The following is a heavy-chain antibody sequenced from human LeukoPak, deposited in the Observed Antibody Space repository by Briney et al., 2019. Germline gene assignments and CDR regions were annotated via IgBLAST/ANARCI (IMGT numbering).Heavy chain of an antibody. V-gene: IGHV3-23*01. CDR3: AKDSVPYGRMADGAFDI. Sequence: RGSLRLSCAASGFTFSSYAMSWVRQAPGKGLEWVSAISGSGGSTYYADSVKGRFTIPRDNSKNTLYLQMNSLRAEDTAVYYCAKDSVPYGRMADGAFDIWGQGTLVTVSS. D-gene: IGHD3-10*01. CDR1: GFTFSSYA. J-gene: IGHJ3*02. CDR2: ISGSGGST.